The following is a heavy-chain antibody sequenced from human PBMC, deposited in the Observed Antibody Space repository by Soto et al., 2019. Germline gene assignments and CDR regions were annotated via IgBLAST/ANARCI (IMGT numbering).Heavy chain of an antibody. D-gene: IGHD2-2*01. CDR3: ARDRGYCSSTSCYHYGMDV. J-gene: IGHJ6*02. Sequence: SQTLSLTCAISGDSVSSNSAAWNWIRQSPSRGLEWLGRTYYRSKWYNDYAVSVKSRITINPDTSKNQFSLQLNSVTPEDTAVYYCARDRGYCSSTSCYHYGMDVWGQGTTVTVSS. CDR2: TYYRSKWYN. CDR1: GDSVSSNSAA. V-gene: IGHV6-1*01.